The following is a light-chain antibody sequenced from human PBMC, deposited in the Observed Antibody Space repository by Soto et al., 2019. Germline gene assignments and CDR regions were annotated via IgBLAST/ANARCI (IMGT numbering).Light chain of an antibody. V-gene: IGKV3-20*01. CDR1: QSVSRSY. CDR2: CAS. J-gene: IGKJ4*01. CDR3: QQYGSSALT. Sequence: EIVLTQSPGTLSLSPGGRSTLSCRASQSVSRSYLAWYQQKPGQAPRLLIYCASSRATGIPERFSGSGSGTDFTLTISRLAPEDFELYYCQQYGSSALTFGGGTKVDIK.